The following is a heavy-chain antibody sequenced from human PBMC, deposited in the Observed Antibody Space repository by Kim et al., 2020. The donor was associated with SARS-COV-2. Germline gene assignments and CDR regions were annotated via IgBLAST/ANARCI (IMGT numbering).Heavy chain of an antibody. CDR3: AKDADVVVPAVYNWFDP. J-gene: IGHJ5*02. Sequence: VKGRFTISRDNSKNTLYPQMNSLRAEDTAVYYCAKDADVVVPAVYNWFDPWGQGTLVTVSS. V-gene: IGHV3-30*02. D-gene: IGHD2-2*01.